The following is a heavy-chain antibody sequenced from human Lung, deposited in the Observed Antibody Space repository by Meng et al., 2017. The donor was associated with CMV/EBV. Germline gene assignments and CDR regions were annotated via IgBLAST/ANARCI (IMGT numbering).Heavy chain of an antibody. J-gene: IGHJ4*02. CDR3: ARDPTKTHSGSYYDY. CDR1: GYTFTSYG. V-gene: IGHV1-18*01. D-gene: IGHD1-26*01. CDR2: ISAYNGNT. Sequence: QVQLVQSVAEVKKPGASVKVSFKASGYTFTSYGISWVRQAPGQGLEWMGWISAYNGNTNYAQKLQGRVTITTDTSTSTAYMELRSLRSDDTAVYYCARDPTKTHSGSYYDYWGQGTLVTVSS.